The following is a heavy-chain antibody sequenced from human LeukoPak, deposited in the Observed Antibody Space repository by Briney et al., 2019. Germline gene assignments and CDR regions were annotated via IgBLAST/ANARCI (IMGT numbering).Heavy chain of an antibody. CDR1: GFTFSSYG. V-gene: IGHV3-30*02. Sequence: GGSLRLSCAASGFTFSSYGMQWVRQAPGKGLEWVAFIRYDGSNKYYADSVMGRFTVSRDNSKNTLYLQMNSLRAEDTAVYYCAKDGDGYNWNYFDYWGQGTLVTVSS. J-gene: IGHJ4*02. CDR2: IRYDGSNK. CDR3: AKDGDGYNWNYFDY. D-gene: IGHD5-24*01.